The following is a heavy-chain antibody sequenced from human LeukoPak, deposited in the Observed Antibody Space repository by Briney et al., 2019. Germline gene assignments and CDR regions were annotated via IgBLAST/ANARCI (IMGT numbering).Heavy chain of an antibody. Sequence: PSVPLSLTCTVSVDSFSSSNSLWRWICQPPRKGLEWIGYIDYSGSTNYNPSLTSRVTISVDTSKNQFSLNLRSVTAEDTALYYCAKGRDGFDIWGRGTMVTVSS. CDR2: IDYSGST. D-gene: IGHD5-24*01. CDR3: AKGRDGFDI. CDR1: VDSFSSSNSL. V-gene: IGHV4-61*01. J-gene: IGHJ3*02.